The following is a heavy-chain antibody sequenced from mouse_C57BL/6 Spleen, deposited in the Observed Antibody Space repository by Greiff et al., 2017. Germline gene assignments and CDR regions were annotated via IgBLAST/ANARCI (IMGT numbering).Heavy chain of an antibody. D-gene: IGHD2-5*01. J-gene: IGHJ4*01. V-gene: IGHV2-2*01. CDR2: IWSGGST. CDR1: GFSLTSYG. CDR3: SSLVTTSDYYAMDY. Sequence: VQLQQSGPGLVQPSQSLSITCTVSGFSLTSYGVHWVRQSPGKGLEWLGVIWSGGSTDNNAAFLSILSISKDNSKSQVFYKMNSLQADDTSIDYCSSLVTTSDYYAMDYWGKGTSVTVSS.